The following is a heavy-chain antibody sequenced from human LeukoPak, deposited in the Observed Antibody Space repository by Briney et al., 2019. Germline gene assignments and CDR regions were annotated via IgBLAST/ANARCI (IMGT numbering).Heavy chain of an antibody. D-gene: IGHD3-3*01. CDR3: ARDPDYDFWSGYYSYYYMDV. J-gene: IGHJ6*03. Sequence: GGSLRLSCAASGFTFSSYSMNWVRQAPGKGLEWVSYISSSSSTIYYADSVKGRFTISRDNAKNSLYLQMNSLRAEDTAVYYCARDPDYDFWSGYYSYYYMDVWGKGTTVTVSS. CDR1: GFTFSSYS. CDR2: ISSSSSTI. V-gene: IGHV3-48*01.